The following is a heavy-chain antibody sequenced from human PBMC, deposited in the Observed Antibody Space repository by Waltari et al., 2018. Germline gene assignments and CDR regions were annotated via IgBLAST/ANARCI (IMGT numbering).Heavy chain of an antibody. J-gene: IGHJ4*02. V-gene: IGHV4-38-2*02. CDR1: GYSISRGYY. CDR2: IYHSGST. D-gene: IGHD3-10*01. CDR3: ARDKSGIYGSGSYTFDY. Sequence: QVQLQESGPGLVKPSETLSLTCTVSGYSISRGYYWGWCRQPPGKGLEWIGSIYHSGSTYYNPSLKSRVTISVDTSKNQFSLKLSSVTAADTAVYYCARDKSGIYGSGSYTFDYWGQGTLVTVSS.